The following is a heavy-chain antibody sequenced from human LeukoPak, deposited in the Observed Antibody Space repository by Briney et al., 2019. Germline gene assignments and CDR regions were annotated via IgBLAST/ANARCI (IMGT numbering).Heavy chain of an antibody. V-gene: IGHV1-18*01. Sequence: GASVKVSCKASGYTFTDYAISWVRQAPGQGLEWMGWISAYNGNTNYAQKLQGRVTMTTDTSTSTAYMELRSLRSDDTAVYYCARFFASGIAAALSFDYWGQGTLVTVSS. J-gene: IGHJ4*02. CDR1: GYTFTDYA. CDR3: ARFFASGIAAALSFDY. D-gene: IGHD6-13*01. CDR2: ISAYNGNT.